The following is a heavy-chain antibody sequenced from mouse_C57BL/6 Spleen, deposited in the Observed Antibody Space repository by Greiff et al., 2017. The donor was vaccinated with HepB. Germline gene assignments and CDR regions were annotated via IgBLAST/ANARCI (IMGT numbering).Heavy chain of an antibody. CDR1: GYTFTSYW. CDR3: ARGDYYGSSDYYAMDY. Sequence: VQLQQPGAELVKPGASVKLSCKASGYTFTSYWMQWVKQRPGQGLEWIGEIDPSDSYTNYNQKFKGKATLTVYTSSSTAYMQLSSLTSEDSAVYYCARGDYYGSSDYYAMDYWGQGTSVTVSS. D-gene: IGHD1-1*01. J-gene: IGHJ4*01. V-gene: IGHV1-50*01. CDR2: IDPSDSYT.